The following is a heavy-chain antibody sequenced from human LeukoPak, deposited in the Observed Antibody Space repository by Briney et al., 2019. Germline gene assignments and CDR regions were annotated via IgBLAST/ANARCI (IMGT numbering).Heavy chain of an antibody. V-gene: IGHV3-74*01. Sequence: GGSLRLSCAASGFTFSSYWMSWVRQAPGKGLGWVSRINSDGSSTSYADSVKGRFTISRDNAKNTLYLQMNSLRAEYTAVYYCARIPAAISRWFDPWGQGTLVTVSS. D-gene: IGHD2-2*02. CDR1: GFTFSSYW. CDR2: INSDGSST. J-gene: IGHJ5*02. CDR3: ARIPAAISRWFDP.